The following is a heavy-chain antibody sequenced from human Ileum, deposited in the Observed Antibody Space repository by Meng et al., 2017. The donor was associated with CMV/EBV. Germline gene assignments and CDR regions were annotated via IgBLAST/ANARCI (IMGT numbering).Heavy chain of an antibody. CDR2: AYYRSKWYN. CDR3: ARVLLWFGGRQYYGMDV. J-gene: IGHJ6*02. D-gene: IGHD3-10*01. Sequence: SETLSLTCDISGDSISSNSAAWNWIRLSPSRGLEWLGRAYYRSKWYNDYAVSVKSRITINGDTSKNQLSLQLNSVTPEDAAVYYCARVLLWFGGRQYYGMDVWGQGTTVTVSS. V-gene: IGHV6-1*01. CDR1: GDSISSNSAA.